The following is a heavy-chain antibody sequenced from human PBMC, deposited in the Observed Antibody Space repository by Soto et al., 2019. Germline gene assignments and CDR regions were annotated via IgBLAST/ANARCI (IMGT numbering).Heavy chain of an antibody. J-gene: IGHJ6*02. CDR3: ARGLDYDFWSGFTYYYYYGMDV. D-gene: IGHD3-3*01. Sequence: PSQTLSLTCAISGDSVSSNSAAWNWIRQSPSRGLEWLGRTYYRSKWYNDYAVSVKSRITINPDTSKNQFSLQLNSVTPEDTAVYYCARGLDYDFWSGFTYYYYYGMDVWGQGTTVTVSS. CDR1: GDSVSSNSAA. V-gene: IGHV6-1*01. CDR2: TYYRSKWYN.